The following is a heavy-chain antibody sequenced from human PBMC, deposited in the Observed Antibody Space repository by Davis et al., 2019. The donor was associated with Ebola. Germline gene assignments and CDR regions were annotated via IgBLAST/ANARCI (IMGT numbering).Heavy chain of an antibody. CDR3: ARVLPPRGMDV. CDR1: GYTFTSYA. J-gene: IGHJ6*02. Sequence: ASVKVSCKASGYTFTSYAMHWVRQAPGQRLEWMGWINAGNDNTKYSQKFQGRVTITRDTSASTAYMELSSLRSEDTAVYYCARVLPPRGMDVWGQGTTVTVSS. V-gene: IGHV1-3*01. D-gene: IGHD3-10*01. CDR2: INAGNDNT.